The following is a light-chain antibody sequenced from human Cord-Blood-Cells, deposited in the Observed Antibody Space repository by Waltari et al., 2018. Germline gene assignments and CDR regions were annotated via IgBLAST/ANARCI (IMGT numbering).Light chain of an antibody. V-gene: IGLV1-36*01. Sequence: QSVLTQPPSVSAAPRQRVTISCSGSSSNIGNNAVNRYQQLPGKAPKLLIYYDDLLPSGVSDRFSGSKSGTSASLAISGLQSEDEADYYCAAWDDSLNGWVFGGGTKLTVL. CDR2: YDD. J-gene: IGLJ3*02. CDR1: SSNIGNNA. CDR3: AAWDDSLNGWV.